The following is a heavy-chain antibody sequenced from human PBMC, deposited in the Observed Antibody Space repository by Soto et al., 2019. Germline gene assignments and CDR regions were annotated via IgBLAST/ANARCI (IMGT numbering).Heavy chain of an antibody. CDR2: IYPGDSDT. CDR3: AGGGVRGVITRTRDYYGMDV. Sequence: PGDSLKISCKGSGYSFTSYWIGWVLQIPGKGLEWMGIIYPGDSDTRYSPSFQGQVTISADKSISTAYLQWSSLKASDTAMYYCAGGGVRGVITRTRDYYGMDVWGQGTTVSVSS. CDR1: GYSFTSYW. V-gene: IGHV5-51*01. D-gene: IGHD3-10*01. J-gene: IGHJ6*02.